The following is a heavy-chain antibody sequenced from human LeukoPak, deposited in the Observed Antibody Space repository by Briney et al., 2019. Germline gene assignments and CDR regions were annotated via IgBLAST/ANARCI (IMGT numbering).Heavy chain of an antibody. D-gene: IGHD2-21*02. J-gene: IGHJ4*02. Sequence: GESLKISCKGSGYSFTSYWIGWVRQMPGKGLEWMGIIYPGDSDARYSPSFQGQVTISADKSISTAYLQWSSLKASDTAMYYCARHLTLYCGGDCYDFDYWGQGTLVTVSS. CDR1: GYSFTSYW. CDR3: ARHLTLYCGGDCYDFDY. CDR2: IYPGDSDA. V-gene: IGHV5-51*01.